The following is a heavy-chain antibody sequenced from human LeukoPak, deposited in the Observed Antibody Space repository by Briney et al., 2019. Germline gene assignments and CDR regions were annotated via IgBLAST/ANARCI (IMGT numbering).Heavy chain of an antibody. V-gene: IGHV3-11*06. CDR1: GFTFSDYY. D-gene: IGHD6-13*01. CDR2: ISSSSSST. CDR3: AREGIATPGTLPRFDNWFDP. J-gene: IGHJ5*02. Sequence: KTGGSLRLSCAASGFTFSDYYMSWIRQAPGKGLEWVSYISSSSSSTNYADSVKGRFTISRDNAKNSLYLQMNSLRAEDTAVYYCAREGIATPGTLPRFDNWFDPWGQGTLVTVSS.